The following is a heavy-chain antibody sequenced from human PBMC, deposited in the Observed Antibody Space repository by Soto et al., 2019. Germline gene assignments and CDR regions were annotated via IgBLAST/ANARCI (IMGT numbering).Heavy chain of an antibody. Sequence: EVQLVESGGGLVQPGGSLRLSCAASGFTFSSCDMYWGRQATGKGLEWVSGIGTAGDTYYSDSVKGRFTISRENARNSFYLQMIRLRAGDTAVYDCARGEAAAGPIDYWGQGTLGTVSS. CDR2: IGTAGDT. D-gene: IGHD6-13*01. CDR1: GFTFSSCD. CDR3: ARGEAAAGPIDY. J-gene: IGHJ4*02. V-gene: IGHV3-13*01.